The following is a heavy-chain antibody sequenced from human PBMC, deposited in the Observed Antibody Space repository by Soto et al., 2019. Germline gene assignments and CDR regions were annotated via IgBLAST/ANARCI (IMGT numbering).Heavy chain of an antibody. CDR1: GGSISSYY. V-gene: IGHV4-59*08. D-gene: IGHD3-9*01. CDR2: IYYSGST. CDR3: ASSHAYYDILTPFPLDV. Sequence: SETLSLTCTVSGGSISSYYWSWIRQPPGKGLEWIGYIYYSGSTNYNPSLKSRVTISVDTSKNQFSLKLSSVTAADTAVYYCASSHAYYDILTPFPLDVWGKGTTVTVSS. J-gene: IGHJ6*04.